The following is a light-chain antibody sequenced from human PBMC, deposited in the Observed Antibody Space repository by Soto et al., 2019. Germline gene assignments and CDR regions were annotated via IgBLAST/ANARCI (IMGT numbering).Light chain of an antibody. CDR1: QSISSW. CDR3: QQLNTYPIT. CDR2: DAS. Sequence: DIQMTQSPSTLSASVGDRVTITCRASQSISSWLAWYQQKPGRAPKVLIFDASSLESGVPSRFSGSGSGTDFTLTISSLQPEDFATYYCQQLNTYPITFGQGTRLEIK. J-gene: IGKJ5*01. V-gene: IGKV1-5*01.